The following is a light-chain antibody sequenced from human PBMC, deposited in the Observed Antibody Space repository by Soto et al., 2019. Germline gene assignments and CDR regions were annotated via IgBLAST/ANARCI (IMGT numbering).Light chain of an antibody. J-gene: IGLJ2*01. V-gene: IGLV7-46*01. CDR1: TGAVTSGHY. CDR2: DTS. Sequence: QAVVTQEPSLTVSPGGTVTLTGGSSTGAVTSGHYPYWFQQKPGQAPRTLIYDTSNKHSWTPARFSGSLLGGKAALTLSGAQPEDEAEYYCLLSYRGAHVVFGGGTKLTVL. CDR3: LLSYRGAHVV.